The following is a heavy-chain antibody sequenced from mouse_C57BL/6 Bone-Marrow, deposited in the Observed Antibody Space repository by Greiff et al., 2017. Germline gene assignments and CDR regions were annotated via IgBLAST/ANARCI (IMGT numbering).Heavy chain of an antibody. CDR3: ARADYGSSAWFAY. CDR2: IHPNSGSN. Sequence: VQLQQPGAELVKPGASVKLSCKASGYTFTSYWMHWVKQRPGQGLEWIGMIHPNSGSNNYNETFNSKATLTVDKSSSTAYMQLSSLTSEDSAVYNCARADYGSSAWFAYWGQGTLVTVSA. D-gene: IGHD1-1*01. V-gene: IGHV1-64*01. CDR1: GYTFTSYW. J-gene: IGHJ3*01.